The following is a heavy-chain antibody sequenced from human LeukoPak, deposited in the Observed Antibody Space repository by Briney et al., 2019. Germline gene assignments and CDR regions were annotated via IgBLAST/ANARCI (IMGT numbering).Heavy chain of an antibody. Sequence: SETLSLTCTVSGGSISSSSYYWGWIRQPPGKGLEWIGSIYYSGSTYYNPSLKSRVTISVDTSKNQFSLKLGSVTAADTAVYYCASWTSSINAFDYWGQGTLVTVSS. CDR1: GGSISSSSYY. V-gene: IGHV4-39*01. CDR3: ASWTSSINAFDY. CDR2: IYYSGST. D-gene: IGHD2-2*01. J-gene: IGHJ4*02.